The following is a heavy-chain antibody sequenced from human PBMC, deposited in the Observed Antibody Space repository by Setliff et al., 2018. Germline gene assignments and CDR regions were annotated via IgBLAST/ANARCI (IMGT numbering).Heavy chain of an antibody. J-gene: IGHJ5*02. V-gene: IGHV3-20*04. D-gene: IGHD6-19*01. CDR1: GFTFNNYA. CDR3: ARDLEVAVASGHCFDP. CDR2: ISWNGGRT. Sequence: PGGSLRLSCAASGFTFNNYAMAWVRQAPGKGLEWVSDISWNGGRTNYADSVKGRFPISRDNAKNFLYLQMNSLRGDDTAFYYCARDLEVAVASGHCFDPWGQGTLVTVSS.